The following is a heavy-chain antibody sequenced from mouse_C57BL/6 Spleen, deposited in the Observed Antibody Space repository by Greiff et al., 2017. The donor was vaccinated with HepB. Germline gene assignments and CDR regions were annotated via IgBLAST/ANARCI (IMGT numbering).Heavy chain of an antibody. V-gene: IGHV5-6*02. Sequence: DVMLVESGGDLVKPGGSLKLSCAASGFTFSSYGMSWVRQTPDKRLEWVATISSGGSYTYYPDSVKGRFTISRDNAKNTLYLQMSSLKSEDTAMYYCARQVYDYPPWFAYWGQGTLVTVSA. CDR2: ISSGGSYT. J-gene: IGHJ3*01. CDR1: GFTFSSYG. CDR3: ARQVYDYPPWFAY. D-gene: IGHD2-4*01.